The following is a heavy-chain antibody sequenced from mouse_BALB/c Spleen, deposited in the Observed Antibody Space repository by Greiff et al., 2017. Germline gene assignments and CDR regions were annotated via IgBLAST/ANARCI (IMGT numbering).Heavy chain of an antibody. J-gene: IGHJ2*01. CDR1: GFTFSSYT. Sequence: DVMLVESGGGLVQPGGSLKLSCAASGFTFSSYTMSWVRQTPEKRLEWVAYISNGGGSTYYPDTVKGRFTISRDNAKNTLYLQMSSLKSEDTAMYYCARPRNSYGSYYFDYWGQGTTLTVSS. CDR2: ISNGGGST. D-gene: IGHD1-1*01. CDR3: ARPRNSYGSYYFDY. V-gene: IGHV5-12-2*01.